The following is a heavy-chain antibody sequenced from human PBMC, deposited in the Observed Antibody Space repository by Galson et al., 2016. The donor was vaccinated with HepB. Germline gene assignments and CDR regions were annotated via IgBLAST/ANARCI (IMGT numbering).Heavy chain of an antibody. CDR2: ISTNGISQ. J-gene: IGHJ3*02. CDR1: GFTFSKYA. V-gene: IGHV3-30*18. CDR3: AKDQGILRHFDWLTYDAFDM. D-gene: IGHD3-9*01. Sequence: RLSCAASGFTFSKYALHWVRQAPGKGLEWVAVISTNGISQNYEDSVKGRFTVYRDNSKNTVDLQMNSLRPEDTAGYYFAKDQGILRHFDWLTYDAFDMWGQGTMVTVSS.